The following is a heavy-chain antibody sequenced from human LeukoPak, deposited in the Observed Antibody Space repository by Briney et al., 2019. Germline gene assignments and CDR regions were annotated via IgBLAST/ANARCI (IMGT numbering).Heavy chain of an antibody. CDR1: GGSVTKYY. CDR2: IFHTGIT. Sequence: SETLSLTCTVSGGSVTKYYWHWIRQAPGKGLEWIGFIFHTGITNYNPSLKSRVTISVDTSKNQFSLKLTSVTAADTAVYFCARDLFPINWFEFWGQGTLVTVSS. J-gene: IGHJ5*01. V-gene: IGHV4-59*02. D-gene: IGHD2-2*02. CDR3: ARDLFPINWFEF.